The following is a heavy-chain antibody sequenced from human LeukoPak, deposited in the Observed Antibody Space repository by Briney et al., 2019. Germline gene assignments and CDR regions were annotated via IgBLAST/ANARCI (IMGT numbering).Heavy chain of an antibody. Sequence: GGSLRLSCAASGFTFSSYAMSWVRQAPGKGLEWVSAISGSGGSTYYADSVKGRFTISRDNSKNTLYLQMNSLRAEDTAVYYCAKDLQERVVLLAATFDPWGQGTLVTVSS. D-gene: IGHD2-2*01. V-gene: IGHV3-23*01. J-gene: IGHJ5*02. CDR1: GFTFSSYA. CDR3: AKDLQERVVLLAATFDP. CDR2: ISGSGGST.